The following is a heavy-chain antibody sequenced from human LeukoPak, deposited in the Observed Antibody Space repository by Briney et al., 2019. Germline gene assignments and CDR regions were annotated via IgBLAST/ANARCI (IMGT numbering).Heavy chain of an antibody. J-gene: IGHJ4*02. D-gene: IGHD6-19*01. Sequence: GGSLRLSCAASGFTFSSYGMHWVRQAPGKGLEWVAVISYDGSNKYYADSVKGRFTISRDNSKNTLYLQMNSLTAEDTAVYYCAKVRWDNSGWYYLDNWGQGTLVTVSS. CDR1: GFTFSSYG. V-gene: IGHV3-30*18. CDR2: ISYDGSNK. CDR3: AKVRWDNSGWYYLDN.